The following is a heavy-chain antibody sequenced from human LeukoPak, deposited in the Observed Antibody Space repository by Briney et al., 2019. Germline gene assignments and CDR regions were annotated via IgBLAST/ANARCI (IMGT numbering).Heavy chain of an antibody. D-gene: IGHD4-17*01. Sequence: GGSLRLSCAASGFTVSSNYMSWVRQAPGKGLEWVSVIYSGGSTYYADSVKGRFTISRDNSKNTLYLQMNSLRAEDTAVCYCARDRGTTVTLYYYYGMDVWGQGTTVTVSS. J-gene: IGHJ6*02. CDR1: GFTVSSNY. CDR2: IYSGGST. CDR3: ARDRGTTVTLYYYYGMDV. V-gene: IGHV3-53*01.